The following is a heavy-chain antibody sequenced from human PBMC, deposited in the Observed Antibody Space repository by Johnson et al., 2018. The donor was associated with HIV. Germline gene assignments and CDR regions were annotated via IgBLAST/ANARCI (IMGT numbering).Heavy chain of an antibody. D-gene: IGHD6-19*01. CDR1: GFTFSSYW. V-gene: IGHV3-7*01. Sequence: VQLVESGGGVVQPGRSLRLSCAASGFTFSSYWMSWVRQAPGKGLEWVANIKQDGSEKYYVDSVKGRFTISRDNSKNTLYLQMNSLRAEDTAVYYCAKVNRMGQWLAGGGAFDIWGQGTMVTVSS. CDR2: IKQDGSEK. CDR3: AKVNRMGQWLAGGGAFDI. J-gene: IGHJ3*02.